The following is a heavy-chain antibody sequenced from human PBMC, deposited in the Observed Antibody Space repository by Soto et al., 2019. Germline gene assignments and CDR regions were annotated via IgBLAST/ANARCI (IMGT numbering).Heavy chain of an antibody. CDR2: ILSNDEK. J-gene: IGHJ5*02. CDR1: GFSLNNVRMG. Sequence: QVTLKESGPVLVKPTETLTLTCTVSGFSLNNVRMGVTWIRQPPGKDQECLAHILSNDEKSYSTSLKNRLTISKDTAKSHVVLSMTNKDPVDTATYYCARIYGGYDPIISARLGWFDPWGQGTLVTVSS. D-gene: IGHD5-12*01. CDR3: ARIYGGYDPIISARLGWFDP. V-gene: IGHV2-26*01.